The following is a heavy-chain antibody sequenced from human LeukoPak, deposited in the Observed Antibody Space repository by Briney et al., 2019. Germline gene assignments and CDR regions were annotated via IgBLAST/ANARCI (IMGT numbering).Heavy chain of an antibody. CDR2: IIPVSGTT. Sequence: SVKVSCKASGGTLSNHAVSWVRQAPGQGLEWMGRIIPVSGTTNYAQKFQGRVTITTDESTSTVYMDLSSLRSEDTAVYYCAIRDGYNYGTFDYWGQGTLVTVSS. CDR1: GGTLSNHA. D-gene: IGHD5-24*01. V-gene: IGHV1-69*05. CDR3: AIRDGYNYGTFDY. J-gene: IGHJ4*02.